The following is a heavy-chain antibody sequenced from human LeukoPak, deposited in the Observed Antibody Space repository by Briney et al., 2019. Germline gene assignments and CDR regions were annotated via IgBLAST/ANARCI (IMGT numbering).Heavy chain of an antibody. D-gene: IGHD6-13*01. J-gene: IGHJ4*02. Sequence: GGSLRLSCAASGFTFSSYDMHWVCQATGKGLEWVSAIGTAGDTYYPGSVKGRFTISRENAKNSLYLQMNSLRAGDTAVYYCARVSRAAAGWSNFDYWGQGTLVTVSS. CDR3: ARVSRAAAGWSNFDY. V-gene: IGHV3-13*01. CDR1: GFTFSSYD. CDR2: IGTAGDT.